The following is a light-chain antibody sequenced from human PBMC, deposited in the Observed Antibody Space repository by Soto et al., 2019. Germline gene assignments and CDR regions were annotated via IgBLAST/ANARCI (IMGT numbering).Light chain of an antibody. CDR2: EVS. J-gene: IGLJ2*01. CDR3: SSYAGNNNYVV. CDR1: SSDVGGYNH. Sequence: QSALTQPPSASGSPGQSVTISCAGTSSDVGGYNHVSWYQQHPGKAPKLMIYEVSKRPSGVPDRFSGSKSGNAASLTVSGLQPADEADYYCSSYAGNNNYVVFGGGTKLTVL. V-gene: IGLV2-8*01.